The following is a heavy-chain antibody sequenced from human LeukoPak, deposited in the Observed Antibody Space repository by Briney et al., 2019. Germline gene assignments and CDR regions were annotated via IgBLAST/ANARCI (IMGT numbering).Heavy chain of an antibody. V-gene: IGHV4-59*01. CDR3: ASNPEWEWEGFDY. Sequence: SETLSLTCTVSGGSISSYYWSWIRQPPGKGLEWIGYIYYSGSTNYNPSLKSRVTISVDTSKNQFSLKLSSVTAADTAVYYCASNPEWEWEGFDYWGQGTLVTVSS. J-gene: IGHJ4*02. D-gene: IGHD1-26*01. CDR1: GGSISSYY. CDR2: IYYSGST.